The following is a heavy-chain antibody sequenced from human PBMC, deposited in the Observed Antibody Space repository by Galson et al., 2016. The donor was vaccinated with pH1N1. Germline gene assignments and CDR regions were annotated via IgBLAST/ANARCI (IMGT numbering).Heavy chain of an antibody. V-gene: IGHV3-11*04. J-gene: IGHJ4*02. D-gene: IGHD3-16*01. CDR3: ARERAFGGVIEY. CDR2: SGSNI. Sequence: SGSNIFYADSVKGRVTISRDDARNTLFLQMDSLRVEDTAVYYCARERAFGGVIEYWGQGTLVTVSS.